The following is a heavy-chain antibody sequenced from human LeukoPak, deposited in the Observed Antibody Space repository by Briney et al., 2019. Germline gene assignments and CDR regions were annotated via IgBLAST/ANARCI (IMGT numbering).Heavy chain of an antibody. Sequence: GRSLRLSCAASGFTFSSYAMHWVRQAPGKGLEWAAVISYDGSNKYYADSVKGRFTISRDNSKNTLYLQMNSLRAEDTAVYYCARDWYRFDYWGQGTLVTVSS. CDR2: ISYDGSNK. CDR1: GFTFSSYA. D-gene: IGHD6-13*01. V-gene: IGHV3-30-3*01. J-gene: IGHJ4*02. CDR3: ARDWYRFDY.